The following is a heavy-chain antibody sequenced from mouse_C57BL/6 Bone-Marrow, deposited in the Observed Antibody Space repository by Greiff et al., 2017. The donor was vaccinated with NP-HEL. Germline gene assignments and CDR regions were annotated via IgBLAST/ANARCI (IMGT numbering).Heavy chain of an antibody. Sequence: VQLVESGAELVKPGASVKMSCKASGYTFTTYPIEWMKQNHGKSLEWIGNFHPYNDDTKYNEKFKGKATLTVEKSSSTVYLELSRLTSDDSAVYYCARGYDYGSSYDYAMDYWGQGTSVTVSS. J-gene: IGHJ4*01. D-gene: IGHD1-1*01. CDR1: GYTFTTYP. CDR3: ARGYDYGSSYDYAMDY. CDR2: FHPYNDDT. V-gene: IGHV1-47*01.